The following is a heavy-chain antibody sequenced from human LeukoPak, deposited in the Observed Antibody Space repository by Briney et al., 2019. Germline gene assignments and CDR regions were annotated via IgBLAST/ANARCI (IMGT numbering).Heavy chain of an antibody. J-gene: IGHJ4*02. V-gene: IGHV4-61*02. D-gene: IGHD3-16*01. CDR3: ARDQYGGTLDY. CDR2: FYSTGST. CDR1: GGSINSRNYY. Sequence: PSETLSLTCTVSGGSINSRNYYWTWIRQPAGKGLEWIGRFYSTGSTNYNPSLKSRVTMSVDTSKNQFSLKLSSVTAADTAVYYWARDQYGGTLDYGGQGPLVPVSS.